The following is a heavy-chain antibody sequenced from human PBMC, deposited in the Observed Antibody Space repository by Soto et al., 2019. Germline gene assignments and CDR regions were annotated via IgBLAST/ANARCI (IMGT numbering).Heavy chain of an antibody. CDR3: AAVAGTSACVGYFEY. CDR1: GGTFTSYT. Sequence: QVLLVQSGAEVKKPGSSVKVSCKASGGTFTSYTLTWLRQAPGQGPEWMGRIIPALDIEDYAQEFQGRVTITADTSTSTAYMELRSLRSDDTAVYYCAAVAGTSACVGYFEYWGQGTLVTVAS. V-gene: IGHV1-69*02. J-gene: IGHJ4*02. CDR2: IIPALDIE. D-gene: IGHD6-19*01.